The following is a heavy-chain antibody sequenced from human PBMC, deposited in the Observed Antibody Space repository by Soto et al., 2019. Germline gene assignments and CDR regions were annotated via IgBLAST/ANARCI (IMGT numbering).Heavy chain of an antibody. V-gene: IGHV4-39*01. J-gene: IGHJ4*02. CDR2: IHYSGST. Sequence: SDTLSLTCTVSGGSISSNIYYWGLIRQPPGKGLEWIGNIHYSGSTYYDSSLKSRVTISVDTSKNQFSLKLSSVTAADTAVYYCASQHYYDSSGYYVVYWGQVTLVTVS. CDR1: GGSISSNIYY. D-gene: IGHD3-22*01. CDR3: ASQHYYDSSGYYVVY.